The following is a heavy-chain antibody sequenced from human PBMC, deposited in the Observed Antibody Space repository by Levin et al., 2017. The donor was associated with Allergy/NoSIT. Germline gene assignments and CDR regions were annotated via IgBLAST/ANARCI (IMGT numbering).Heavy chain of an antibody. J-gene: IGHJ4*02. Sequence: GGSLRLSCAASGFTVSSNYMSWVRQAPGKGLEWVSVIYSGGSTYYADSVKGRFTISRDNSKNTLYLQMNSLRAEDTAVYYCASSRSTKPRFWFDYWGQGTLVTVSS. V-gene: IGHV3-66*01. CDR1: GFTVSSNY. D-gene: IGHD3-3*01. CDR3: ASSRSTKPRFWFDY. CDR2: IYSGGST.